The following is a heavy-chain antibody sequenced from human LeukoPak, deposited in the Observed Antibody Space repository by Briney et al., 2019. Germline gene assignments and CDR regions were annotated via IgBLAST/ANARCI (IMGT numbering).Heavy chain of an antibody. CDR3: ARGSGPQFDY. CDR1: GGSISSYY. V-gene: IGHV4-59*01. J-gene: IGHJ4*02. D-gene: IGHD3-10*01. CDR2: IYYSGST. Sequence: PSETLSLTCTVSGGSISSYYWSWIRQPPGKGLEWIGYIYYSGSTNYNPSLKSRVTMSVDTSKNQFSLKLSSVTAADTAVYYCARGSGPQFDYWGQGTLVTVSS.